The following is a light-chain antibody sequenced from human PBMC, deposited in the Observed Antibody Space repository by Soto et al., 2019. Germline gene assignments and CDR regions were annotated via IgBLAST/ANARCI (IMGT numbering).Light chain of an antibody. Sequence: QSVLTQPASVSGSPGQSITISCTGTSSDVGGYNYVSWYQQHPGKAPKPMIYDVSNRPSGFSNRFSGSKSGNTASLTISGLEAEDEADDYYSSYTSSSAAFYVFGTGTKVTVL. CDR3: SSYTSSSAAFYV. V-gene: IGLV2-14*01. J-gene: IGLJ1*01. CDR2: DVS. CDR1: SSDVGGYNY.